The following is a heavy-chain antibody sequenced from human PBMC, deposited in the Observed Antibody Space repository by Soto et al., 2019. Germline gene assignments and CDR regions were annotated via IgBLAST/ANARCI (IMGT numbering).Heavy chain of an antibody. CDR1: VGSISIYY. J-gene: IGHJ4*02. V-gene: IGHV4-59*04. D-gene: IGHD6-19*01. CDR2: FYHSGST. CDR3: ARGGEAVADY. Sequence: SETLSITCTFSVGSISIYYWSWIRQPPGKGLDWIGSFYHSGSTYYNPSLKSRVTISVDTSKNQFSLKLNSVTAADTAVYYCARGGEAVADYWGQGTMVTVSS.